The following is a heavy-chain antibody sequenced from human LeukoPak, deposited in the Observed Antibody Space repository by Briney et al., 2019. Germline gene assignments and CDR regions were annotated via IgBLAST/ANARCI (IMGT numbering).Heavy chain of an antibody. J-gene: IGHJ3*02. Sequence: GSSVKVSCKASGGTFSSYAISWVRQAPGQGLEWMGRIIPILGIANYAQKFQGRVTITADKSTSTAYMELSSLRSEDTAVYYCASSVVVVAATPDAFDIWGQGTMVTVSS. D-gene: IGHD2-15*01. V-gene: IGHV1-69*04. CDR1: GGTFSSYA. CDR3: ASSVVVVAATPDAFDI. CDR2: IIPILGIA.